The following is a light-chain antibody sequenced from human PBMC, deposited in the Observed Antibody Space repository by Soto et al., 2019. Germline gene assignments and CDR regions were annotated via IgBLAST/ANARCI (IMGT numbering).Light chain of an antibody. J-gene: IGKJ4*01. V-gene: IGKV3-20*01. CDR2: GAS. CDR1: QSVSSSY. CDR3: QQYGSSLLT. Sequence: EIVLTQSPGTLSLSPGERATLSCRASQSVSSSYLAWYQQKPGQAPRLLIYGASSRATGIPDRFSGSGSGTDFTLTISRLEREDFAVYYCQQYGSSLLTFGGGTKVDIK.